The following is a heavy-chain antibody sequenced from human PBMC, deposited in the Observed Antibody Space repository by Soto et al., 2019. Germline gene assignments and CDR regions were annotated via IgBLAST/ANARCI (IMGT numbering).Heavy chain of an antibody. D-gene: IGHD1-1*01. J-gene: IGHJ5*02. CDR2: INHRGST. CDR1: GGSFSGYY. CDR3: ATGTSPSGRGQNRFDP. V-gene: IGHV4-34*01. Sequence: QVQLQQWGAGLLKPSETLSLTCAVSGGSFSGYYWNWIRQPPGKGLEWIAEINHRGSTNYNPSLESRVTISVDTSHNQFSLKLNSVTATDTAVYYCATGTSPSGRGQNRFDPWGQGTLVTVSS.